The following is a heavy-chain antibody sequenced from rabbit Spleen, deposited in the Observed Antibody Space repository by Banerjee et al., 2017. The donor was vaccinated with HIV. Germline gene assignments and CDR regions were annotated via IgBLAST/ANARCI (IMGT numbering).Heavy chain of an antibody. CDR3: ARGFGYYGTRLDL. D-gene: IGHD1-1*01. J-gene: IGHJ3*01. Sequence: QLKESGGGLVQPGGSLKLSCKGSGFDFSTYYMSWVRQAPGKGLEWIGYIDPFFGTTYYANWVNGRFTISNDNAQNTVFLQMTSLTVADTATYFCARGFGYYGTRLDLWGQGTLVTVS. V-gene: IGHV1S7*01. CDR2: IDPFFGTT. CDR1: GFDFSTYY.